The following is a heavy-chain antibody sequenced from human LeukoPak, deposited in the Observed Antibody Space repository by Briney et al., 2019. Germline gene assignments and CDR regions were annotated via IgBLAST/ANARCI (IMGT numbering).Heavy chain of an antibody. CDR1: GYTFTDYY. D-gene: IGHD2-2*01. J-gene: IGHJ4*02. CDR2: INPDDGDT. CDR3: ARANFLYCSSTCLFDY. V-gene: IGHV1-2*02. Sequence: ASVKVSCKASGYTFTDYYMHWVRQAPGQGFEWMGWINPDDGDTNYAQKFQGRVTMTRDTSISTAHMEVSRLRSDDTAVYYCARANFLYCSSTCLFDYWGQGTLVTVSS.